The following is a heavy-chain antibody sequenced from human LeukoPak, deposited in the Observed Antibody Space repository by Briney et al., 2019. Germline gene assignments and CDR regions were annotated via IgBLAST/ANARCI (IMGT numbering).Heavy chain of an antibody. V-gene: IGHV1-2*02. J-gene: IGHJ6*03. Sequence: GASVKVSCKASGYIFTVYYMHWVRQAPGQGLEWMGWINPNSGGTNYAQKFQGRVTMTRDTSISTAYMELSRLRSDDTAVYYCARVTVVAATFSYYYYMDVWGKGTTVTVSS. CDR1: GYIFTVYY. CDR3: ARVTVVAATFSYYYYMDV. D-gene: IGHD2-15*01. CDR2: INPNSGGT.